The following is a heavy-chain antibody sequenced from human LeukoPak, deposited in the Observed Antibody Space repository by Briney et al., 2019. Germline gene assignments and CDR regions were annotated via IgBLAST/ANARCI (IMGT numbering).Heavy chain of an antibody. CDR2: RNPNSGNT. Sequence: ASVKVSCKASGYTFTSYDINWVRQATGQGLEWMGWRNPNSGNTGYAQKFQGRVTMTRNTSISTAYMELRSLRPEDTAVYYCARERDYDFWSGYPEPFDYWGQGTLVTVSS. V-gene: IGHV1-8*01. CDR3: ARERDYDFWSGYPEPFDY. CDR1: GYTFTSYD. D-gene: IGHD3-3*01. J-gene: IGHJ4*02.